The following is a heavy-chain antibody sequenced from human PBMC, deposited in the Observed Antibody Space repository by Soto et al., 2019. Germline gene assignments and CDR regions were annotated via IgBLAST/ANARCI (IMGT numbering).Heavy chain of an antibody. CDR1: GFTVSNAW. J-gene: IGHJ6*02. Sequence: GGSLRLSCSASGFTVSNAWMNWVRQAPGKGLEWVSAISGSGGSTYYADSVKGRFTISRDNSKNTLYLQMNSLRAEDTAVYYCALTFSAEYKAYYYYYGMDVWGQGTTVTVSS. V-gene: IGHV3-23*01. CDR2: ISGSGGST. D-gene: IGHD6-6*01. CDR3: ALTFSAEYKAYYYYYGMDV.